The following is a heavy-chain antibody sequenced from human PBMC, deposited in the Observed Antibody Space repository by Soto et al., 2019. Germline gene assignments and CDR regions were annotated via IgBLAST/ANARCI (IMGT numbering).Heavy chain of an antibody. CDR1: GGSISSSSYY. D-gene: IGHD2-2*01. Sequence: PSETLSLTCTVSGGSISSSSYYWGWIRQPPGEGLEWIGSFYYSGSTYYNPSLKSRVNISMDTSKNQFSLKLSSVTAADTAVYYCATWGHCNSTSCYYHGMDVWGQGTTVTVSS. CDR3: ATWGHCNSTSCYYHGMDV. V-gene: IGHV4-39*07. CDR2: FYYSGST. J-gene: IGHJ6*02.